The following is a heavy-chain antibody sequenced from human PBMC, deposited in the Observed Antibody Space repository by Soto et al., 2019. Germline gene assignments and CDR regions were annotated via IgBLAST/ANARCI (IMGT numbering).Heavy chain of an antibody. J-gene: IGHJ4*02. Sequence: GGSVRLSCAASGFTFSNYWMHWVRQAPGKGLVWVSRINSDGSSASYADSVKGRFTISRDNAKNTLYLQMNSLRAEDTAVYYCARDTLELLYYFDYWGQGTLVTVSS. V-gene: IGHV3-74*01. CDR2: INSDGSSA. CDR3: ARDTLELLYYFDY. D-gene: IGHD1-7*01. CDR1: GFTFSNYW.